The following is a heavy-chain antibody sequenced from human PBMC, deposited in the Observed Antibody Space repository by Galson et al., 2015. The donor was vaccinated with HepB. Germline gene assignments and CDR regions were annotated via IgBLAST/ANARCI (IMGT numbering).Heavy chain of an antibody. CDR3: ARQEVEEYYYDSSGPFDY. CDR2: ISSSSSYT. Sequence: SLRLSCAASGFTFSDYYMSWVRQAPGKGLEWVSYISSSSSYTNYADSVKGRFTISRDNAKNSLYLQMNSLRAEDTAVYYCARQEVEEYYYDSSGPFDYWGQGTLVTVSS. D-gene: IGHD3-22*01. V-gene: IGHV3-11*06. CDR1: GFTFSDYY. J-gene: IGHJ4*02.